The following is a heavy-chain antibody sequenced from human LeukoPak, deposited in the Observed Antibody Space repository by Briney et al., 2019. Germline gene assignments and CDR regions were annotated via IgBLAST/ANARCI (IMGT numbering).Heavy chain of an antibody. V-gene: IGHV3-23*01. D-gene: IGHD6-13*01. CDR2: MSGSGGAT. Sequence: GGSLRLSCAASGFTFNNYAMSWVRQAPGKGLEWVSAMSGSGGATYYADSVKGRFTISRDNSKNTLFLHMNSLRVEDTAVYYCAKAPAAATKYYYGMDVWGQGTTVTVSS. J-gene: IGHJ6*02. CDR3: AKAPAAATKYYYGMDV. CDR1: GFTFNNYA.